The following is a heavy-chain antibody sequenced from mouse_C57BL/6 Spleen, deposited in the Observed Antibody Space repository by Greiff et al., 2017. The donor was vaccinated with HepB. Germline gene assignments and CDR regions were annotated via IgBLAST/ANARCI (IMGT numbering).Heavy chain of an antibody. CDR1: GYTFTSYW. CDR3: ARGGDDYLGWFAY. V-gene: IGHV1-7*01. J-gene: IGHJ3*01. D-gene: IGHD2-4*01. Sequence: QVQLKQSGAELAKPGASVKLSCKASGYTFTSYWMHWVKQRPGQGLEWIGYINPSSGYTKYNQKFKDKATLTADKSSSTAYMQLSSLTYEDSAVYYCARGGDDYLGWFAYWGQGTLVTVSA. CDR2: INPSSGYT.